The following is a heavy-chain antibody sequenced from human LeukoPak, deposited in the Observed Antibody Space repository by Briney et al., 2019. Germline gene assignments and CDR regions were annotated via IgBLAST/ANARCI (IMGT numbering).Heavy chain of an antibody. Sequence: PGGSLRLSCAASGFTFSSYAMSWFPKAPGKELGGVSFISPSGDRTSNADSVEGRFTISRDNTRNTLYLQMNSLRDEDTGVYYCAIMHGYYDGSGFWVQWGQGTLVTVSS. CDR3: AIMHGYYDGSGFWVQ. J-gene: IGHJ4*02. V-gene: IGHV3-23*01. D-gene: IGHD3-22*01. CDR2: ISPSGDRT. CDR1: GFTFSSYA.